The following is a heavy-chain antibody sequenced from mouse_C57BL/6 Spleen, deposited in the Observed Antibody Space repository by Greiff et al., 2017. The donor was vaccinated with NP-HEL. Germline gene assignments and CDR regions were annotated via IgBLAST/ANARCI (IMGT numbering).Heavy chain of an antibody. CDR1: GYTFTDYC. CDR3: ARDGGPDDCDG. Sequence: QVQLQQSGAELVRPGASVTLSCTASGYTFTDYCIHWVKQRPGQGLEWIAMIYPGSGNAYYNEKFKGKGTLTAETSSSTAYMQLSRLTTVDSAVYSGARDGGPDDCDGWGQGTTLTVAS. CDR2: IYPGSGNA. D-gene: IGHD2-12*01. V-gene: IGHV1-76*01. J-gene: IGHJ2*01.